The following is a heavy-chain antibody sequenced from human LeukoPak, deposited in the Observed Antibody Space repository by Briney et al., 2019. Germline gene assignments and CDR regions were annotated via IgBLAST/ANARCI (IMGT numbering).Heavy chain of an antibody. Sequence: KRSETLSLTCTVSGGSISSGSYYWSWIRQPAGKGLEWLERTYTSGRTNYNPSLKSRVTISVDTSKNQFSLKLSSVTAADTAVYYCARSVGLSKWFGELFGTGKGYYYYMDVWGKGTTVTISS. CDR1: GGSISSGSYY. D-gene: IGHD3-10*01. J-gene: IGHJ6*03. CDR3: ARSVGLSKWFGELFGTGKGYYYYMDV. CDR2: TYTSGRT. V-gene: IGHV4-61*02.